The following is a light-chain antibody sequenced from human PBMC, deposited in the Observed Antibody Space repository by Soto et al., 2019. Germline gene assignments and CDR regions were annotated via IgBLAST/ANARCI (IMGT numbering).Light chain of an antibody. CDR1: ESISDW. V-gene: IGKV1-5*03. Sequence: DIQMTQSPSTLSASVGDRVTIACRASESISDWLAWYQQKPGKAPRLLIYQASTLETGVPSRFSGSGSGTDFTLTINSPQPGVFATYYCQQYNRTFGQGTRVEVK. CDR2: QAS. CDR3: QQYNRT. J-gene: IGKJ1*01.